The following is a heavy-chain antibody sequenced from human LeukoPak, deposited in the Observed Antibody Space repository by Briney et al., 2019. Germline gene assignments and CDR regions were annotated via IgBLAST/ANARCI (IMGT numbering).Heavy chain of an antibody. CDR3: ARGVTSADY. CDR2: MNPNSGNT. J-gene: IGHJ4*02. D-gene: IGHD4-23*01. Sequence: ASVKVSCKASGYTFTSYDINWVRQATGQGLEWMGWMNPNSGNTGYAQKFQGRVTMTRDTSISTAYMELSRLRSDDTAVYYCARGVTSADYWGQGTLVTVSS. CDR1: GYTFTSYD. V-gene: IGHV1-8*01.